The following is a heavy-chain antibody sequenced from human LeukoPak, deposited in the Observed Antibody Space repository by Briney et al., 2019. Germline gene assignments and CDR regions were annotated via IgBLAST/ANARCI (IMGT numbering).Heavy chain of an antibody. V-gene: IGHV7-4-1*02. Sequence: ASVKVSCKASGYTFTSYGISWVRQAPGQGLEWMGWINTSTGNPTYAQGFTGRFVFSLDTSVSTAYLQISSLKAEDTAVYYCARARLWFGEATENFDYWGQGTLVTVSS. J-gene: IGHJ4*02. CDR1: GYTFTSYG. D-gene: IGHD3-10*01. CDR2: INTSTGNP. CDR3: ARARLWFGEATENFDY.